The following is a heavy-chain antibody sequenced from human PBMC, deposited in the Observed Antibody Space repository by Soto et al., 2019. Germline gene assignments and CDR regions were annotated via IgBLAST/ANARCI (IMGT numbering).Heavy chain of an antibody. CDR3: ARGPDILTGYPYYGMDV. Sequence: SETLSLTCTVSGGSISSGDYYWSWIRHPPGKGLEWIGYIYYSGITYYNPSLKSRVTISVDTSKNQFSLKLSSVTAADTAVYYCARGPDILTGYPYYGMDVWGQGTTVTVSS. D-gene: IGHD3-9*01. CDR1: GGSISSGDYY. CDR2: IYYSGIT. J-gene: IGHJ6*02. V-gene: IGHV4-30-4*01.